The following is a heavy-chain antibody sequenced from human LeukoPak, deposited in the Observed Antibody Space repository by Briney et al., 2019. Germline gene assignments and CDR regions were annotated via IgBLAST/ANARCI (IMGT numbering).Heavy chain of an antibody. D-gene: IGHD3-22*01. CDR2: ISSSGSTI. CDR1: GFTFSDYY. V-gene: IGHV3-11*04. J-gene: IGHJ4*02. Sequence: PGGSLRLSCAASGFTFSDYYMSWIRQAPGKGLEWVSYISSSGSTIYYADSVKGRFTISRDNAKNSLYLQMNSLRAEDTAVYYCARVNKYDSSGYPFDYWGQGTLVTVSS. CDR3: ARVNKYDSSGYPFDY.